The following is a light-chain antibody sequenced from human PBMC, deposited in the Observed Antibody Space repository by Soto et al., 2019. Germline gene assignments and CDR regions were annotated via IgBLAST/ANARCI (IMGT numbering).Light chain of an antibody. CDR3: QQHSNWPPIT. CDR2: DTS. Sequence: EVVLTQSPATLSLSLGERATLSCRASQSVSNFLGWYQQKPGQAPRLLVYDTSNRATGIPARFSGSGSGTDFTLTISSLEPEDFAVYYCQQHSNWPPITFGQGTRLEIK. CDR1: QSVSNF. J-gene: IGKJ5*01. V-gene: IGKV3-11*01.